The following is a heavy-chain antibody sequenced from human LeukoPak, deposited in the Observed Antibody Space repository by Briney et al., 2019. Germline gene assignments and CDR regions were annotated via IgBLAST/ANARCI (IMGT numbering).Heavy chain of an antibody. J-gene: IGHJ4*02. CDR1: GYTFTSYY. Sequence: ASVKVSCKASGYTFTSYYMHWVRQAPGQGLEWMGIINPSGGGTSYAQKFQGRVTMTRDMSTSTVYMELNSLRSEDTAVYYCARGTLLWFGEGTYYFDYWGQGTLVTVSS. CDR2: INPSGGGT. CDR3: ARGTLLWFGEGTYYFDY. D-gene: IGHD3-10*01. V-gene: IGHV1-46*01.